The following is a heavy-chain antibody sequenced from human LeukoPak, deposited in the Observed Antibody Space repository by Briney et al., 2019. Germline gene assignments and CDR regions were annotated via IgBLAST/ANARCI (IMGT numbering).Heavy chain of an antibody. J-gene: IGHJ4*02. CDR1: GFTFSSYA. D-gene: IGHD3-16*01. Sequence: QPGGSLRLSCAASGFTFSSYAMSWVRQAPGEGLEWLSAIRGSGGNTYYADSVKGRFTISRDNSKNTLYLQMNSLRAEDTAVYYCAKVAFTEEVYYFDYWGQGTLVTVSS. V-gene: IGHV3-23*01. CDR3: AKVAFTEEVYYFDY. CDR2: IRGSGGNT.